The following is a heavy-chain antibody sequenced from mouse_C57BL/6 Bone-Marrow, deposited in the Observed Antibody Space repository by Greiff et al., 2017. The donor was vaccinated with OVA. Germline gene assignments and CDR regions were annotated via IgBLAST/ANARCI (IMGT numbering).Heavy chain of an antibody. Sequence: VQLQQSGPGLVAPSQSLSITCTVSGFSLTSYGVHWVRQPPGKGLEWLVVIWSDGSTTYNSALKSRLSISKDNSKSQVFLKMNSLQTDDTAMYYCARGGGYYGWYFDVWGTGTTVTVSS. CDR3: ARGGGYYGWYFDV. J-gene: IGHJ1*03. V-gene: IGHV2-6*03. D-gene: IGHD2-3*01. CDR2: IWSDGST. CDR1: GFSLTSYG.